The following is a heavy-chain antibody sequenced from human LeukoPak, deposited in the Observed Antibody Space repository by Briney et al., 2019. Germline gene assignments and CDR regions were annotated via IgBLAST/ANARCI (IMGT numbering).Heavy chain of an antibody. D-gene: IGHD3-22*01. CDR1: GYTFTGYY. V-gene: IGHV1-2*02. CDR3: ARSASRITMIVVVNCYYYGMDV. J-gene: IGHJ6*02. Sequence: ASVKVSCKASGYTFTGYYMHWVRQTPGQGLEWMGWINPNSGGTNYAQKFQGRVTMTRDTSISTAYMELSRLRSDDTAVYYCARSASRITMIVVVNCYYYGMDVWGQGTTVTVSS. CDR2: INPNSGGT.